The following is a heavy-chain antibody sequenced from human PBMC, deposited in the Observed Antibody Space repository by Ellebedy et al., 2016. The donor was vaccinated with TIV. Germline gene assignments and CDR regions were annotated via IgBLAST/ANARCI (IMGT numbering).Heavy chain of an antibody. D-gene: IGHD3-10*01. CDR2: IYYSGST. V-gene: IGHV4-59*01. CDR3: ARGGLKGYYGF. J-gene: IGHJ3*01. Sequence: MPSETLSLTCAVYGGSFSGYYWSWIRQPPGKGLEWIGYIYYSGSTNYNPSLKSRVTISVDTSKNQFSLKLSSVTAADTAVYYCARGGLKGYYGFWGQGTMVTVSS. CDR1: GGSFSGYY.